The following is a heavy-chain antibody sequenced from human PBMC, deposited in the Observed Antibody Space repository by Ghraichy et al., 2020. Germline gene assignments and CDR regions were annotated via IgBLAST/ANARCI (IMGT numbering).Heavy chain of an antibody. V-gene: IGHV4-34*01. CDR2: INHSGTT. Sequence: SETLSLTCAVYGGSFSGYYWSWIRQPPGKGLEWIGEINHSGTTNYNPSLKSRVTISVDTSKNQFSLKLSSVTAADTAGSYCSRGRGHCSGGSCYSGSQFVCWGHGTLVTGSS. CDR3: SRGRGHCSGGSCYSGSQFVC. D-gene: IGHD2-15*01. J-gene: IGHJ1*01. CDR1: GGSFSGYY.